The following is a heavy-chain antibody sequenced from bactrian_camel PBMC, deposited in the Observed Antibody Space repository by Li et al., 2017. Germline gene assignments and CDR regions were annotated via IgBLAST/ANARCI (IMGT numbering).Heavy chain of an antibody. CDR1: GDTYSSVY. V-gene: IGHV3S40*01. Sequence: DVQLVESGGDSVQAGGSLRLSCAASGDTYSSVYMAWFRQDPGKEREGVATISTRGDGTYYTDSVRGRFTISRDKVENTLYLQMNSLTPEDTAAYYCAAEPAVLGFCGRNYYPSHGFWGQRTQVTVS. D-gene: IGHD1*01. CDR2: ISTRGDGT. CDR3: AAEPAVLGFCGRNYYPSHGF. J-gene: IGHJ6*01.